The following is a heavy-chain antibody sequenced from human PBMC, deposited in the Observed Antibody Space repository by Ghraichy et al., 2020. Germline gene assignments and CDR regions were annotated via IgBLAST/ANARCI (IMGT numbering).Heavy chain of an antibody. CDR2: ISYDGSNK. V-gene: IGHV3-30*03. Sequence: LSLTCAASGFTFSSYGMHWVRQAPGKGLEWVAVISYDGSNKYYADSVKGRFTISRDNSKNTLYLQMNSLRAEDTAVYYCARPIRFLEWLLPFDYWGQGTLVTVSS. CDR1: GFTFSSYG. CDR3: ARPIRFLEWLLPFDY. J-gene: IGHJ4*02. D-gene: IGHD3-3*01.